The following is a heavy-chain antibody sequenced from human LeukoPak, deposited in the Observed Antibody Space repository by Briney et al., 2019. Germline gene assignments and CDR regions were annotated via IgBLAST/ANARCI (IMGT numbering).Heavy chain of an antibody. J-gene: IGHJ4*02. Sequence: GGSLRLSCTASGFTFSSYWMNWVRQAPGKGLEWVSSISSSSSYIYYADSVKGRFTISRDNAKNSLYLQMNSLRAEDTAVYYCARSNNDYGDPGDYWGQGTLVTVSS. CDR2: ISSSSSYI. CDR3: ARSNNDYGDPGDY. CDR1: GFTFSSYW. D-gene: IGHD4-17*01. V-gene: IGHV3-21*01.